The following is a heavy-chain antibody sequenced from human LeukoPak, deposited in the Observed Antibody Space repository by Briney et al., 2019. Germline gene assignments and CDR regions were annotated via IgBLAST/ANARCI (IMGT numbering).Heavy chain of an antibody. CDR1: GFTFSSYA. Sequence: GGSLRLSCAASGFTFSSYAMSWVRQAPGKGLEWVSAISGSGGSTYYADSVKGRFTISRDNSKNTLYLQMNSLRAEDTAVYYCVKPLGYCSSTSRRGGYYFDYWGQGTLVTVSS. D-gene: IGHD2-2*01. J-gene: IGHJ4*02. V-gene: IGHV3-23*01. CDR3: VKPLGYCSSTSRRGGYYFDY. CDR2: ISGSGGST.